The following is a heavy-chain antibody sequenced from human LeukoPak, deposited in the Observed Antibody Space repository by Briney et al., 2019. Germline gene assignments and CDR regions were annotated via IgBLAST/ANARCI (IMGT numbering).Heavy chain of an antibody. J-gene: IGHJ3*02. CDR1: GASLSDYY. CDR3: ARPVTIFADAFDI. CDR2: VFQSGNA. Sequence: SETLSLTCTVSGASLSDYYWNWVRQAPGKGLEWVGYVFQSGNANLNPSLRGRVSITIDTSKSQFFLNLTSVTAADTATYYCARPVTIFADAFDIWGQGIMVTVSS. V-gene: IGHV4-59*08. D-gene: IGHD3-3*01.